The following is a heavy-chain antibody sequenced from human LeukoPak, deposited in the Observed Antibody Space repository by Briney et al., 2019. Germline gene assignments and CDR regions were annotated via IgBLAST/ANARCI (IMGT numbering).Heavy chain of an antibody. CDR1: GGSFSGYY. CDR2: INHSGST. Sequence: PSETLSLTCAVYGGSFSGYYWSWIRQPPGKGLEWIGEINHSGSTNYNPSLKSRVTISVDTSKNQFSLKLSSVTAADTAVYYCARHYDMVVPLYALDIWGQGTMVTVSS. D-gene: IGHD2-2*01. J-gene: IGHJ3*02. CDR3: ARHYDMVVPLYALDI. V-gene: IGHV4-34*01.